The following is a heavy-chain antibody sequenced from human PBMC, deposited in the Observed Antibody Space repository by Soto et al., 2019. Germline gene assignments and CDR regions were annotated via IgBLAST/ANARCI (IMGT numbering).Heavy chain of an antibody. D-gene: IGHD7-27*01. V-gene: IGHV4-30-4*01. CDR3: ARGRYCLTGRCFPNWSDS. CDR1: GDSISNLDYF. Sequence: PSETLSLTCSVSGDSISNLDYFWAWIRQPPGQALEYIGYIYKSATTYYNPSFESRVAISVDTSKSQFSLNVTSVTAADTAVYFCARGRYCLTGRCFPNWSDSWGQGALVTVYS. CDR2: IYKSATT. J-gene: IGHJ5*01.